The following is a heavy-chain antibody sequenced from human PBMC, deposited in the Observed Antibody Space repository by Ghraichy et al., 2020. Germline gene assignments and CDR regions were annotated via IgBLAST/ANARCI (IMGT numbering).Heavy chain of an antibody. D-gene: IGHD3-10*01. CDR3: ARVACGWNPSGFDYYGMDV. CDR2: LWYDGKNK. J-gene: IGHJ6*02. V-gene: IGHV3-33*01. Sequence: GGSLRLSCATSGFTFTSYGVHWVRQAPGKGLEWVATLWYDGKNKYYADSVKARFTISRDNAKKTVYLQMSSLRVEDTAVYFCARVACGWNPSGFDYYGMDVWGQGTTVTVSS. CDR1: GFTFTSYG.